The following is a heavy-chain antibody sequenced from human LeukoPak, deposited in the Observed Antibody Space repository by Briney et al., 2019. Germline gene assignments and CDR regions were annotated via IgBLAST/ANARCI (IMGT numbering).Heavy chain of an antibody. V-gene: IGHV3-66*02. CDR1: GFTVSSDY. CDR3: ARDPVNYYDSSGYYL. CDR2: IYSGGST. D-gene: IGHD3-22*01. Sequence: GGSLRLSCAASGFTVSSDYMSWVRQAPGKGLEWVSVIYSGGSTYYADSVKVRFTISRDNSKNTLYLQMNSLRAEDTAVYYCARDPVNYYDSSGYYLWGQGTLVTVSS. J-gene: IGHJ5*02.